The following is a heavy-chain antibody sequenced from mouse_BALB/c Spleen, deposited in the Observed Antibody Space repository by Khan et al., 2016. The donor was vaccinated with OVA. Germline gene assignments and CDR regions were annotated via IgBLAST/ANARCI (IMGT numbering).Heavy chain of an antibody. J-gene: IGHJ2*01. V-gene: IGHV1-20*02. D-gene: IGHD1-1*01. CDR3: ARIYGSDFDY. CDR1: GYSFTGYF. Sequence: VQLKQSGPELVKPGALVKISCKASGYSFTGYFMNWVMQSHGKSLEWIGRINPHIGETFYNQKFKGKATLTVDESSSTAHMELRSLASEDSAVYYCARIYGSDFDYWGQGTPLTVSS. CDR2: INPHIGET.